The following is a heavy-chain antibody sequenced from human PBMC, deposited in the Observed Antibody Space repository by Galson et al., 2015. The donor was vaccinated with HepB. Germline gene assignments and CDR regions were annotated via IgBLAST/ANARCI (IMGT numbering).Heavy chain of an antibody. CDR2: ISGYNANT. V-gene: IGHV1-18*01. D-gene: IGHD2-2*01. Sequence: SVKVSCKASGYKFSDYGINWVRQAPGKGLEWMGWISGYNANTNYARKFQGRVTMTTDTSTNTVFMEVKNLRSDDTAIYYCARDYAMSSRKWFDPWGQGTLVTVSS. CDR1: GYKFSDYG. J-gene: IGHJ5*02. CDR3: ARDYAMSSRKWFDP.